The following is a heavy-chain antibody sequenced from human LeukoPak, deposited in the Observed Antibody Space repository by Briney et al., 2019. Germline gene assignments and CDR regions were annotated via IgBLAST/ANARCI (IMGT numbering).Heavy chain of an antibody. D-gene: IGHD5-24*01. V-gene: IGHV4-59*01. CDR2: IHYSGST. CDR1: GGSISSSY. J-gene: IGHJ4*02. CDR3: ARYHSIKVTFDY. Sequence: PSETLSLTCSVSGGSISSSYWGWIRHPPGKGLEWIGYIHYSGSTNYNPSLKSRVTISLDSSKNQFSLKLSSVTAADTAVYYCARYHSIKVTFDYWGQGTLVTVSS.